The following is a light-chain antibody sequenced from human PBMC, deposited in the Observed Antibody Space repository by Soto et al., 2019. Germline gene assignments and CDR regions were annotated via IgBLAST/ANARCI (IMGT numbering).Light chain of an antibody. CDR3: SSYTTSRIRV. Sequence: QSALTQPASVSGSPGQSITISCTGASSDIGGYNSVSWYQQHPGKAPQLMIYDVSYRPSGISSRFSGSKSGNTASLTISGPQAEDEADYYCSSYTTSRIRVFGGGTKLTVL. CDR2: DVS. V-gene: IGLV2-14*03. J-gene: IGLJ2*01. CDR1: SSDIGGYNS.